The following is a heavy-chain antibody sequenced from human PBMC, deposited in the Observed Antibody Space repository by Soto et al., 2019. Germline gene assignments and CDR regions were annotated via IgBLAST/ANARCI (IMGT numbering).Heavy chain of an antibody. Sequence: GGSLRLSCAASGFTFDNYSLHLVRQAPGKGLEWVSGISWNSNTIAYADSVKGRFTLSRDNAKNSLYLQMNSLRAEDTAFYYCAKDRSSGGAYDIWGQGTMVTVSS. CDR1: GFTFDNYS. V-gene: IGHV3-9*01. J-gene: IGHJ3*02. D-gene: IGHD6-19*01. CDR2: ISWNSNTI. CDR3: AKDRSSGGAYDI.